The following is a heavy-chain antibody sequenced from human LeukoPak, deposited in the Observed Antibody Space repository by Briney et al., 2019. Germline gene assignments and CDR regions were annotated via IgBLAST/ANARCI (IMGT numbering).Heavy chain of an antibody. V-gene: IGHV1-3*04. CDR3: ARNTETAIPLPYYFDY. CDR2: INTGNGNT. D-gene: IGHD2-21*02. Sequence: ASVTVSCKASGYTFTSYAMHWVRQAPGQRLECMGWINTGNGNTKYSQKFQGRVTITRDTSASTAYMDLSSLRSEDTAVYYCARNTETAIPLPYYFDYWGQGTLVTVSS. J-gene: IGHJ4*02. CDR1: GYTFTSYA.